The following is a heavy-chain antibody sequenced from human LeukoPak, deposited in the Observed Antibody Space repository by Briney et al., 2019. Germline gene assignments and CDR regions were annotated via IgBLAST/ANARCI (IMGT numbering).Heavy chain of an antibody. J-gene: IGHJ4*01. CDR3: ARDATYYLRYGYFDC. D-gene: IGHD5/OR15-5a*01. V-gene: IGHV3-21*01. Sequence: PGGSLRLSCAASGFTFSNYAMSWVRQAPGKGLEWVSSINDVGSHIYYADSVRGRFTNSRDNAKTSVYLQMNNLRPEDTAVYYCARDATYYLRYGYFDCWGHGTLVTVSS. CDR2: INDVGSHI. CDR1: GFTFSNYA.